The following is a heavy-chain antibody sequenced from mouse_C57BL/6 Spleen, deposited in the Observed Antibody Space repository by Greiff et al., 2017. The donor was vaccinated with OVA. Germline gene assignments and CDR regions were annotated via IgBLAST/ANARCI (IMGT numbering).Heavy chain of an antibody. D-gene: IGHD2-5*01. Sequence: DVHLVESGGGLVKPGGSLKLSCAASGFTFSDYGMHWVRQAPEKGLEWVAYISSGSSTIYYADTVKGRFTISRDNAKNTLFLQRTSLRSEDTAMYYCARPSNKYYFDDWGQGTTLTVSS. V-gene: IGHV5-17*01. CDR3: ARPSNKYYFDD. CDR1: GFTFSDYG. J-gene: IGHJ2*01. CDR2: ISSGSSTI.